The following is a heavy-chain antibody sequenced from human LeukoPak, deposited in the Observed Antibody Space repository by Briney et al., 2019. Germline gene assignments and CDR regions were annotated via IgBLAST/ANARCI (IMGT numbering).Heavy chain of an antibody. Sequence: GGSLRLSCAASGFTFSRYWIHWVRQAPGKGLEWVANIKEDGTEKNLVDSVKGRFTISRDNTKNLLFLEMNNLRGDDTAIYYCVRESRPGGAMGLYHNLDYWGQGTLVAVSS. CDR1: GFTFSRYW. D-gene: IGHD1-1*01. V-gene: IGHV3-7*01. CDR2: IKEDGTEK. CDR3: VRESRPGGAMGLYHNLDY. J-gene: IGHJ4*02.